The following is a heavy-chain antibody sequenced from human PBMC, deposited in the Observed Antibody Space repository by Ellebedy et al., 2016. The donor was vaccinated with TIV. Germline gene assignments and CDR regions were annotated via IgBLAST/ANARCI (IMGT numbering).Heavy chain of an antibody. D-gene: IGHD3-22*01. V-gene: IGHV3-74*01. CDR3: ARESDYYDSSGYYYRYDAFDI. CDR2: INSDGSST. J-gene: IGHJ3*02. Sequence: GESLKISXAASGFTFSSYWMHWVRQAPGKGLVWVSRINSDGSSTSYADSVKGRFTISRDNAKNTLYLQMNSLRAEDTAVYYCARESDYYDSSGYYYRYDAFDIWGQGTMVTVSS. CDR1: GFTFSSYW.